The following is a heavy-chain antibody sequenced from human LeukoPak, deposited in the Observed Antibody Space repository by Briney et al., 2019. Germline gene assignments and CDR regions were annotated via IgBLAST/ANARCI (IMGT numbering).Heavy chain of an antibody. D-gene: IGHD1-26*01. CDR1: AGSISSYY. CDR3: AMGVGTDDY. CDR2: IYTSGST. V-gene: IGHV4-4*09. Sequence: PSETLSLTCTVSAGSISSYYWSWIRQPPGKGLEWNGYIYTSGSTNYNPSLKSRVTISVDTSKNQFSLKLSSVTAADTAVYYCAMGVGTDDYWGQGTLVTVSS. J-gene: IGHJ4*02.